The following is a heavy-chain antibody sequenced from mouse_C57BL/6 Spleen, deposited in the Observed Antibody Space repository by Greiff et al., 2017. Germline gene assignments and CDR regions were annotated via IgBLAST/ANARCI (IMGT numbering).Heavy chain of an antibody. D-gene: IGHD1-1*01. J-gene: IGHJ2*01. CDR3: ATTVVATRDY. CDR2: IYPGDGDT. Sequence: QVHVKQSGPEPVKPGASVKISCKASGYAFSSSWMNWVKQRPGKGLEWIGRIYPGDGDTNYNGKFKGKATLTADKSSSTAYTQLSSLTSEDSAVYFCATTVVATRDYWGQGTTLTVSS. V-gene: IGHV1-82*01. CDR1: GYAFSSSW.